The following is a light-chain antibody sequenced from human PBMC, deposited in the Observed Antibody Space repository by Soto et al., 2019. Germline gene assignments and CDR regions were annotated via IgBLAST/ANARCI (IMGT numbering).Light chain of an antibody. CDR3: QQSYSTPRT. Sequence: DIQMTQSPSSLSASVGYRVTITCRASQSISSYLNWYQQKPGKAPKLLIYAASCLQSGVPSRFSGSGSGTDFTLTISSLQPEDFATYYCQQSYSTPRTFGQGTKVEIK. CDR1: QSISSY. J-gene: IGKJ1*01. CDR2: AAS. V-gene: IGKV1-39*01.